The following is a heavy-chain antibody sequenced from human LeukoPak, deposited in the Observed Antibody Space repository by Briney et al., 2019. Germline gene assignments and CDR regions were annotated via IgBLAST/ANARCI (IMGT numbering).Heavy chain of an antibody. Sequence: PGGSLRLSCAASGFTSSSYAIQWVRQAPGKGLEWVSSISSSGSYIYYADSVKGRFTISRDNAKNSLDLQMNSLRVEDTAVYYCARLQWLQTGRDFLDYWGQGTLVTVSS. CDR1: GFTSSSYA. J-gene: IGHJ4*02. CDR3: ARLQWLQTGRDFLDY. V-gene: IGHV3-21*06. CDR2: ISSSGSYI. D-gene: IGHD6-19*01.